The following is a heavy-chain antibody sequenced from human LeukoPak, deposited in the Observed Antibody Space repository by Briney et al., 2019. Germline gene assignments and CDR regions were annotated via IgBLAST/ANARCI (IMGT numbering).Heavy chain of an antibody. J-gene: IGHJ6*03. CDR1: GFTFSSYS. Sequence: GGSLRLSCTASGFTFSSYSMHWVRQAPGKGLVWVSRINSDGSSTSYADSVKGRFTISRDNAKNTLYLQMNSLRAEDTAVYYCARDQVDYYYYYYMDVWAKGPRSPSP. CDR3: ARDQVDYYYYYYMDV. V-gene: IGHV3-74*01. CDR2: INSDGSST.